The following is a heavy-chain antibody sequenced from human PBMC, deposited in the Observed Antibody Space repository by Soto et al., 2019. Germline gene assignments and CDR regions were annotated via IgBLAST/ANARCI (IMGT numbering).Heavy chain of an antibody. CDR2: IKQDGSEK. CDR1: GFTFSSYW. D-gene: IGHD3-9*01. Sequence: GGSLRLSCAASGFTFSSYWMSWVRQAPGKGLEWVANIKQDGSEKYYVDSVKGRFTISRDNAKNSLYLQMNSLRAEDTAVYYCASDLLRYFDWPSDYWGQGTLVTVSS. V-gene: IGHV3-7*05. CDR3: ASDLLRYFDWPSDY. J-gene: IGHJ4*02.